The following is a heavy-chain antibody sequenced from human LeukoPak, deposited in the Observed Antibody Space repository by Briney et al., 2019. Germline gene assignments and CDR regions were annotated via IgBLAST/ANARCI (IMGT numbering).Heavy chain of an antibody. CDR3: AKAPRGDGDYVFDY. D-gene: IGHD4-17*01. CDR2: INPDGSAT. CDR1: GFTFRSDW. V-gene: IGHV3-7*03. Sequence: PGGSLRLSCAASGFTFRSDWMSWVRQSPEKGLEWAANINPDGSATYYVDSVKGRFIISRDNTKNSLYLQMNSLRAEDTAVYYCAKAPRGDGDYVFDYWGQGTLVTVSS. J-gene: IGHJ4*02.